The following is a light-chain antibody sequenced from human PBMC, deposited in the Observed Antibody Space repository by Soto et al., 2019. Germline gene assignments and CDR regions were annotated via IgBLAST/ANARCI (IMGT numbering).Light chain of an antibody. Sequence: IVMTQSPATLSVSPGERATLSCRASQSVSSSLAWYQQKPGQAPRLLICGASTRATGIPARFSGSGSGTEFTLTISTLQSEDFAVYYCQHYNNWPPLTFGGGTKVEIK. J-gene: IGKJ4*01. CDR3: QHYNNWPPLT. CDR1: QSVSSS. V-gene: IGKV3-15*01. CDR2: GAS.